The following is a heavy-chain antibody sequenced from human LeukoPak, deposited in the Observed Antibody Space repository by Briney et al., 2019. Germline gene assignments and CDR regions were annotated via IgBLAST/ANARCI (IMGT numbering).Heavy chain of an antibody. J-gene: IGHJ4*02. Sequence: GGSLSLSCAFSGITLSNYGMSGVRQAPGKGLEWVAVTSYDGSTKYYADSAKGRFNISRDNSKNTLYLQMNSLRVDDTAVYYCAKDATLFGDQYFDYWGQGTLVIVSS. CDR2: TSYDGSTK. D-gene: IGHD3-10*01. CDR3: AKDATLFGDQYFDY. V-gene: IGHV3-30*18. CDR1: GITLSNYG.